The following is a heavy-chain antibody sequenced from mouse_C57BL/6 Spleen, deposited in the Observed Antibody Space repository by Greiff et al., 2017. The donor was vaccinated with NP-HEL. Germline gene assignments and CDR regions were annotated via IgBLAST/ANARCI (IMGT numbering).Heavy chain of an antibody. D-gene: IGHD1-1*01. CDR1: GYTFTGYW. Sequence: QVQLKESGAELMKPGASVKLSCKATGYTFTGYWIEWVKQRPGHGLEWIGEILPGSGSTNYNEKFKGKATFTADTSSNTAYMQLSSLTTEDSAIYYCARGGFITTVVDSYFDYWGQGTTLTVSS. J-gene: IGHJ2*01. CDR3: ARGGFITTVVDSYFDY. V-gene: IGHV1-9*01. CDR2: ILPGSGST.